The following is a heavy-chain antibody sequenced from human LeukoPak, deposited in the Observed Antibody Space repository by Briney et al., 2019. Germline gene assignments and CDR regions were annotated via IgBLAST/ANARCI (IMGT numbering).Heavy chain of an antibody. J-gene: IGHJ4*02. CDR2: IKSDGSEK. Sequence: PGGSLRLSCAASGMTFSSHWMSWVRQAPGKGLEWVANIKSDGSEKYYLDSVKGRFTISRDNAKNSLYLQMNSLRAEDSGVYYCARYCTFRTCSGTKFDSWGQGTLVTVSS. V-gene: IGHV3-7*01. CDR1: GMTFSSHW. D-gene: IGHD1-1*01. CDR3: ARYCTFRTCSGTKFDS.